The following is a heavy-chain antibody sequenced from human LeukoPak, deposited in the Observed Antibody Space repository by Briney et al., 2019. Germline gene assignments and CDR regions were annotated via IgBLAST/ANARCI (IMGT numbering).Heavy chain of an antibody. CDR3: TRVLTGVSGYEYYYDYMDV. V-gene: IGHV3-49*03. D-gene: IGHD5-12*01. CDR2: IRSKAYGGTT. J-gene: IGHJ6*03. Sequence: GSLRLSCTASGFTFGDYAISWFRQVPGKGLEWVGFIRSKAYGGTTEYAASVKGRFTISRDDSKSIAYLQMNSLKTEDTAVYYCTRVLTGVSGYEYYYDYMDVWGKGTTVTVSS. CDR1: GFTFGDYA.